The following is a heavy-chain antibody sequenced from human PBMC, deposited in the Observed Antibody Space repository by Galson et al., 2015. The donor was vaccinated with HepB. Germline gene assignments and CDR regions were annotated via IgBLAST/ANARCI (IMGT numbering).Heavy chain of an antibody. CDR2: IYPGDSDT. D-gene: IGHD6-13*01. CDR3: ARHGAAASPYWYFDL. Sequence: QSGAEVKKPGESLKISCKGSGYSFTSYWIGWVRQMPGKGLEWMGIIYPGDSDTRYSPSFQGQVTISADKSISTAYLQWSSLKASDTAMYYCARHGAAASPYWYFDLWGRGTLVTVSS. J-gene: IGHJ2*01. V-gene: IGHV5-51*01. CDR1: GYSFTSYW.